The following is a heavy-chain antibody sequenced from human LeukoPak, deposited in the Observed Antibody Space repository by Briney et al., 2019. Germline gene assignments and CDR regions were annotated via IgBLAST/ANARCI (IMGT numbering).Heavy chain of an antibody. Sequence: ASVKVSCKASGYTFTSYYMHWVRQAPGQGLEWMGIINPSGGSTIYAQTLQGRVTMTRDTSTSTVYMEVSSLRSEDTAVYYCARGLDGYNSGRYFDYWGQGTLVTVSS. CDR3: ARGLDGYNSGRYFDY. CDR1: GYTFTSYY. CDR2: INPSGGST. D-gene: IGHD5-24*01. J-gene: IGHJ4*02. V-gene: IGHV1-46*04.